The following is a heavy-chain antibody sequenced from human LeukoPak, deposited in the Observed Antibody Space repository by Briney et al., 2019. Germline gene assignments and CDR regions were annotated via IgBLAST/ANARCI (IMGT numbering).Heavy chain of an antibody. CDR3: ARFHPITGTTADRNFDY. CDR1: GGSISSSNW. CDR2: IYHSGST. J-gene: IGHJ4*02. V-gene: IGHV4-4*02. Sequence: PSETLSLTCAVSGGSISSSNWWSWVRQPPGKGLEWIGEIYHSGSTNYNPSLKSRVTISVDKSKNQFSLKLSSVIAADTAVYYCARFHPITGTTADRNFDYWGQGTLVTVSS. D-gene: IGHD1-20*01.